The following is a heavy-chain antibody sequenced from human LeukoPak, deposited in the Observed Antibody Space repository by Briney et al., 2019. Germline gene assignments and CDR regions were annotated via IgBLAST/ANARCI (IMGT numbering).Heavy chain of an antibody. V-gene: IGHV6-1*01. D-gene: IGHD3-10*01. CDR1: GDSVSRTDAG. CDR3: ASGGLIRGTLNSLNAFDL. Sequence: SQTLSLTCAISGDSVSRTDAGWNWIRQSPSRGLEWLGRIYYRSHWYGDDVLSMKSRITINPDTAKNQFSLQLKSVTPEDTALYYCASGGLIRGTLNSLNAFDLWGQGIMVTVSS. J-gene: IGHJ3*01. CDR2: IYYRSHWYG.